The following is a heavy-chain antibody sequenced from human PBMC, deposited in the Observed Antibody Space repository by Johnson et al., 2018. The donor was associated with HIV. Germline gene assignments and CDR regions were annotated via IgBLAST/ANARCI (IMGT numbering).Heavy chain of an antibody. CDR3: AIVQLLADDVFNI. D-gene: IGHD3-10*01. CDR2: SSRSGSTI. V-gene: IGHV3-48*04. J-gene: IGHJ3*02. Sequence: EQLVESGGGVVQPGRSLRLSCAASGFTFSSYAMHWVRQAPGKGLEWVSDSSRSGSTIYYADSVKGRFTISRDNAKNTLYLQMDSLGAEDTAVYYCAIVQLLADDVFNIWGQGTMVTVSS. CDR1: GFTFSSYA.